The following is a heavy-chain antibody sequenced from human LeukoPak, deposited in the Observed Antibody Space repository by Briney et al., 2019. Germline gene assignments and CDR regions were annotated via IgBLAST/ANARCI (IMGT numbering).Heavy chain of an antibody. D-gene: IGHD3-22*01. J-gene: IGHJ4*02. CDR3: ARGHSSGYYVYFDY. CDR2: INHSGST. CDR1: GGSFSGYY. Sequence: SEPLSLTCAVYGGSFSGYYWSWIRQPPGKGLEWIGEINHSGSTNYNPSLKSRVTISVDTSKYQFSLKLSSVTAADTAVYYCARGHSSGYYVYFDYWGQGTLVTVSS. V-gene: IGHV4-34*01.